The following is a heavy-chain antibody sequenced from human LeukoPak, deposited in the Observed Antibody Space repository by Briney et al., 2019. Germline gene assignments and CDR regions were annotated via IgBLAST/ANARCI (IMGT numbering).Heavy chain of an antibody. D-gene: IGHD2-2*01. CDR1: GGSFSGYY. Sequence: SETLSLTCAVYGGSFSGYYWSWIRQPPGKGLEWIGEINHSGSTNYNPSLKSRVTISVGTSKNQFSLKLSSVTAADTAVYYCARERSAVNALRYYYYYYMDVWGKGTTVTVSS. J-gene: IGHJ6*03. CDR2: INHSGST. V-gene: IGHV4-34*01. CDR3: ARERSAVNALRYYYYYYMDV.